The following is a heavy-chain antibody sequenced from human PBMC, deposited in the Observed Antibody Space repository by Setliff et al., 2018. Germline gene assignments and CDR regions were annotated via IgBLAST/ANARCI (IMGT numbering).Heavy chain of an antibody. J-gene: IGHJ4*02. V-gene: IGHV1-69*13. CDR1: GGTFSSYA. CDR3: ARALGATITHFDY. CDR2: IIPIFGTA. D-gene: IGHD1-26*01. Sequence: SVKVSCKASGGTFSSYATSWVRQAPGQGLEWMGGIIPIFGTANYAQKFQGRVTITADESTSTAYMELSRLRSDDTAVYYCARALGATITHFDYWGQGTPVTVSS.